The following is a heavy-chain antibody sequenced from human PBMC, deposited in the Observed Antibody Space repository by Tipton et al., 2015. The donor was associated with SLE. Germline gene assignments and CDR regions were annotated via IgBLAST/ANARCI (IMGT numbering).Heavy chain of an antibody. J-gene: IGHJ4*02. Sequence: LRLSCAVYGGSFSGYYWSWIRQPPGKGLEWIGEINHSGSTNYNPSFKSRVTISVDTSKYQFSLKLSSVTAADTAVYYCPRRRGHYYDSIGYSLYLDYWGQGTLVTVSS. V-gene: IGHV4-34*01. CDR3: PRRRGHYYDSIGYSLYLDY. D-gene: IGHD3-22*01. CDR1: GGSFSGYY. CDR2: INHSGST.